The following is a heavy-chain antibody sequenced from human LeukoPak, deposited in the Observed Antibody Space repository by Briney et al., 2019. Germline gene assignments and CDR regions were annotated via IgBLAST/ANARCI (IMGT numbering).Heavy chain of an antibody. J-gene: IGHJ4*02. V-gene: IGHV3-11*05. CDR3: GRVRDSSGYYPDY. Sequence: GRSLRLSCAASGFTFSDYYMSWIRQAPGKGLEWVSYISSSSSYTNYADSVKGRFTISRHNAKNPLYVQMNSLRAEDTAVYCCGRVRDSSGYYPDYWGQGTLVAISS. CDR1: GFTFSDYY. CDR2: ISSSSSYT. D-gene: IGHD3-22*01.